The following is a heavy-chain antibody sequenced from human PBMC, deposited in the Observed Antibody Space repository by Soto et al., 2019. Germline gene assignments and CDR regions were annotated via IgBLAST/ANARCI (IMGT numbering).Heavy chain of an antibody. CDR2: ISSSSSTI. Sequence: GGSLILSCAASGFTFSSYSMNWVRQAPGKGLEWVSYISSSSSTIYYADSVKGRFTISRDNAKNSLYLQMNSLRDEDTAVYYCARDYSSSWYSGYYYYGMDVWGQGTTVTVSS. D-gene: IGHD6-13*01. V-gene: IGHV3-48*02. CDR3: ARDYSSSWYSGYYYYGMDV. J-gene: IGHJ6*02. CDR1: GFTFSSYS.